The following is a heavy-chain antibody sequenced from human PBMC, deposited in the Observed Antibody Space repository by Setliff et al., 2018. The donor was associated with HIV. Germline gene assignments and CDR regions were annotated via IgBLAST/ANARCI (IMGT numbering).Heavy chain of an antibody. J-gene: IGHJ6*03. V-gene: IGHV4-59*11. CDR2: IYYSGST. Sequence: SETLSLTCNVSGVSMSSHYWSWIRQAPGQPPNKGLEWIGNIYYSGSTNYNPSLKSRVTMSVDTSKNQFSLKLSSVTAADTAVYYCARARFWSGYYTGDNYYYMDVWGRGTTVTVSS. CDR3: ARARFWSGYYTGDNYYYMDV. CDR1: GVSMSSHY. D-gene: IGHD3-3*01.